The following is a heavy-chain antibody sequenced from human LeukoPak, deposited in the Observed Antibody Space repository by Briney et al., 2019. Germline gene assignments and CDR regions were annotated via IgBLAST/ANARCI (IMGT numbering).Heavy chain of an antibody. CDR3: ARGVDSGYDEYYFDY. V-gene: IGHV1-2*02. CDR2: INPNSGGT. J-gene: IGHJ4*02. Sequence: ASVKVSCKASGYTFTGYYMHWVRQAPGQGLEWMGWINPNSGGTNYAQKLQGRVTMTTDTSTSTAYMELRSLRSDDTAVYYCARGVDSGYDEYYFDYWGQGTLVTVSS. D-gene: IGHD5-12*01. CDR1: GYTFTGYY.